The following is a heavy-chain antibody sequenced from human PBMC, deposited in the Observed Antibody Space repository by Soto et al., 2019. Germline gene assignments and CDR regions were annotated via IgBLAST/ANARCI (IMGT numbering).Heavy chain of an antibody. Sequence: QVQLVQSGAEEKKPGASVKVSCKASGYTFTSYAMHWVRQAPGQRLEWMGWINAGNGNTKYSQKFQVRVNSNRDTAASTAYIDLSSLRSEDPAVYSCARDGEPIDYWGQGTLVTVSS. CDR2: INAGNGNT. D-gene: IGHD2-21*01. CDR1: GYTFTSYA. V-gene: IGHV1-3*05. CDR3: ARDGEPIDY. J-gene: IGHJ4*02.